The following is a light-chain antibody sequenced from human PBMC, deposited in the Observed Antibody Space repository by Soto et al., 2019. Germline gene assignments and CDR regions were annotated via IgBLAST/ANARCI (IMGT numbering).Light chain of an antibody. CDR1: QSVCSSY. CDR3: QQYGRSPA. Sequence: EIVLTQSPGTLSLSPGERATLSCRASQSVCSSYLAWYQQKPGQAPRLLIYGASSRATGIPDRFSGSGSGTDFTLTISRLEPEDFAMYYCQQYGRSPAFGGGTKVEIK. J-gene: IGKJ4*01. V-gene: IGKV3-20*01. CDR2: GAS.